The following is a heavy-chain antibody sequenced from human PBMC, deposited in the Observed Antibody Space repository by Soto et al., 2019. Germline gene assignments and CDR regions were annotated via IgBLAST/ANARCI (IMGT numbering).Heavy chain of an antibody. CDR3: ARDLGYCSGGSCYEFDY. Sequence: EVQLVESGGGLVQPGGSLRLSCAASGFTFSSYSMNWVRQAPGKGLEWVSYISSSSGTIYYADSVKGRFTISRDNAKNSLYLQMNSLRDEDTAVYYCARDLGYCSGGSCYEFDYWGQGTLVTVSS. CDR2: ISSSSGTI. V-gene: IGHV3-48*02. D-gene: IGHD2-15*01. J-gene: IGHJ4*02. CDR1: GFTFSSYS.